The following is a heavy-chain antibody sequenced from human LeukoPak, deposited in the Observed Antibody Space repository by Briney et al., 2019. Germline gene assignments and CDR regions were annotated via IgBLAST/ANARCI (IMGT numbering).Heavy chain of an antibody. J-gene: IGHJ4*02. V-gene: IGHV3-33*01. CDR3: ASEFGSDTAKDY. CDR1: GFTFSSYG. Sequence: PGRSLRLSCAASGFTFSSYGTHWVRQAPGKGLEWVAVIWYDGSDKCYADSVKGRFTISRDNSKNTLYMEMNSLRAEDTAVYYCASEFGSDTAKDYWGQGTLDTVSS. CDR2: IWYDGSDK. D-gene: IGHD5-18*01.